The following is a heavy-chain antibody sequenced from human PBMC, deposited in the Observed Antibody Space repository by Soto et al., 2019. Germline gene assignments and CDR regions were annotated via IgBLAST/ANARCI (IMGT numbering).Heavy chain of an antibody. CDR1: GFSLTTTGLG. J-gene: IGHJ4*02. CDR2: VFWDDGE. D-gene: IGHD1-26*01. CDR3: TQIYGSGSWGWYFHS. V-gene: IGHV2-5*02. Sequence: QITLRESGPSLVKPTETLTLTCTFSGFSLTTTGLGVGWVRQPPGKALEWLAVVFWDDGERYRPSLKTRVTITKYTSKNQVVLTMTNMDPVDTATYYCTQIYGSGSWGWYFHSWGQGSLVTVSS.